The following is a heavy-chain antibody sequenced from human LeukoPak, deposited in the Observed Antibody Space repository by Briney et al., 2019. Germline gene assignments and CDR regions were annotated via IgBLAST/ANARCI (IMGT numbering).Heavy chain of an antibody. Sequence: SETLSLTCTVSGGSISSYYWNWLRQPPGKGLEWIGYIYYSGSTNYNPSLKSRVTISVDTSKNQFSLKLSSVTAADTAVYYCARQREATTLDYWGQGTLVTVSS. CDR1: GGSISSYY. CDR2: IYYSGST. D-gene: IGHD5-12*01. V-gene: IGHV4-59*08. J-gene: IGHJ4*02. CDR3: ARQREATTLDY.